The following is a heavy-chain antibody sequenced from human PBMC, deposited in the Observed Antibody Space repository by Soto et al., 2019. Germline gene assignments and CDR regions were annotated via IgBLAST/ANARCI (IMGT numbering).Heavy chain of an antibody. V-gene: IGHV3-30-3*01. D-gene: IGHD6-19*01. J-gene: IGHJ4*02. CDR2: ISYDASNK. CDR3: ARPFISGWYGAIDY. CDR1: GFAFSSYA. Sequence: PGGSLRLSCAASGFAFSSYAMHWVRRAPGKGLEWVAVISYDASNKYYADSVKGRFTISRDNSKKTIYLQMSSLRTEDTAVYYCARPFISGWYGAIDYWGQGTLLTVSS.